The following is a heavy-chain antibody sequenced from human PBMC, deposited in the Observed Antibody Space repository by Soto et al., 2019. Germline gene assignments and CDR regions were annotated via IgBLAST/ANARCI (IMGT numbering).Heavy chain of an antibody. D-gene: IGHD6-13*01. CDR3: AKVDVSTAGSFDY. J-gene: IGHJ4*02. Sequence: PGGSLRLSCAASGFTFSSYAMSWVRQAPGKGLEWVSTINPSGDSTFYADSVKGRFTISRDNSKNTVYLQMNSLSVGDTAVYLCAKVDVSTAGSFDYWGQGALVTVSP. CDR2: INPSGDST. V-gene: IGHV3-23*01. CDR1: GFTFSSYA.